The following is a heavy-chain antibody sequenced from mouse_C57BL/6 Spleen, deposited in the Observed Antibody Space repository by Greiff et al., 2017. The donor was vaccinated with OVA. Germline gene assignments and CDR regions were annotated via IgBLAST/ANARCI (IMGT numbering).Heavy chain of an antibody. J-gene: IGHJ4*01. CDR1: GFTFSSYA. Sequence: EVKLMESGGGLVKPGGSLKLSCAASGFTFSSYAMSWVRQTPEKRLEWVATISDGGSYTYYPDNVKGRFTISRDNAKNNLYLQMSHLKSEDTAMYYCARDSSGHYAMDYWGQGTSVTVSS. D-gene: IGHD3-2*02. CDR3: ARDSSGHYAMDY. CDR2: ISDGGSYT. V-gene: IGHV5-4*01.